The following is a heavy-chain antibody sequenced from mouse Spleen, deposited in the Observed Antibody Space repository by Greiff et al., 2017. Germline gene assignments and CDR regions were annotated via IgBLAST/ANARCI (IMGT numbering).Heavy chain of an antibody. CDR1: GFSLTSYG. CDR3: AKRGSYGEDYYAMDY. D-gene: IGHD2-13*01. J-gene: IGHJ4*01. V-gene: IGHV2-9*01. CDR2: IRGGGST. Sequence: QVQLKESGPGLVAPSQSLSITCTVSGFSLTSYGVDWVRQPPGKGLEWMGDIRGGGSTNYNSALMSRLSISKDNAKSQVCLKMNRLRTDDTAMYYCAKRGSYGEDYYAMDYWGQGTSVTVSS.